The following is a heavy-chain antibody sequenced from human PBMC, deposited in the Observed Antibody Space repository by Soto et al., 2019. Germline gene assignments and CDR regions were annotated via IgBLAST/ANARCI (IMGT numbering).Heavy chain of an antibody. D-gene: IGHD1-1*01. CDR1: GGSISSYY. J-gene: IGHJ6*02. V-gene: IGHV4-59*08. CDR2: IYYSGST. CDR3: ASHGRQHLYYDMDV. Sequence: QVQLQESGPGLVKPSETLSLTCTVSGGSISSYYWSWIRQPPGKGLEWIGYIYYSGSTNYNPSLMSRVTISVHRTKNQFSLQLSSVTAADTAVYSFASHGRQHLYYDMDVWGQGTTVTVSS.